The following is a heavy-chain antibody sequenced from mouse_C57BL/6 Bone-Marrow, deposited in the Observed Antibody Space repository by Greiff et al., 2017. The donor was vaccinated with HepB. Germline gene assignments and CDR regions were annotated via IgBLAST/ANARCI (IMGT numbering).Heavy chain of an antibody. CDR2: ISSGGSYT. D-gene: IGHD2-3*01. CDR3: ARRIYDGYYNV. V-gene: IGHV5-6*01. CDR1: GFTFSSYG. Sequence: EVQLVESGGDLVKPGGSLKLSCAASGFTFSSYGMSWVRQTPDKRLEWVATISSGGSYTYYPDSVKGRFTISRDNAKNTLYLQMSSLKSEDTAMYYCARRIYDGYYNVWGTGTTVTVSS. J-gene: IGHJ1*03.